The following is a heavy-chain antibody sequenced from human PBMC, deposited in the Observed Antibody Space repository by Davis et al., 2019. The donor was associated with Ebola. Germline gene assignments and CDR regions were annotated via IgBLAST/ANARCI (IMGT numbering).Heavy chain of an antibody. J-gene: IGHJ4*02. Sequence: PGGSLRLSCAASGFTFDDYAMHWVRQAPGKGLEWVSGISWNSGSIGYADSVKGRFTISRDNAKNSLYLQMNSLRAEDTALYYCAKDMGVGYCSGGSCYRFDYWGQGTLVTVSS. CDR1: GFTFDDYA. CDR3: AKDMGVGYCSGGSCYRFDY. CDR2: ISWNSGSI. D-gene: IGHD2-15*01. V-gene: IGHV3-9*01.